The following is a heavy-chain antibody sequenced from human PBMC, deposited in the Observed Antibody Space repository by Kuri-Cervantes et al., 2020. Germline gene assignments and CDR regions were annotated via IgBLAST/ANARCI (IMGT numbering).Heavy chain of an antibody. CDR1: GGTFSGYY. CDR2: INHSGST. CDR3: ARVGSSSHRDLNWFDP. V-gene: IGHV4-34*01. J-gene: IGHJ5*02. D-gene: IGHD6-13*01. Sequence: SQTLSLTCAVYGGTFSGYYWNWIRQPPGKGLEWIGEINHSGSTNYNPSLKSRVIISVDTSKNQFSLRVSSVTAADTAVYYCARVGSSSHRDLNWFDPWGQGTLVTVSS.